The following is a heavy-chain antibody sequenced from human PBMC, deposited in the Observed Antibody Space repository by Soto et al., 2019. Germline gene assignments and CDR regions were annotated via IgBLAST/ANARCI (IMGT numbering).Heavy chain of an antibody. V-gene: IGHV3-23*01. CDR2: ISGSGIST. D-gene: IGHD3-16*01. Sequence: GGSLRLSCAASGFTFSSYAMTWVRQAPGKGLGWVSSISGSGISTYYADSVKGRFTISRDNSKNTLYLQMNSLRAEDAAVYYCAKSAGSNAYYPNDYWGQGALVTVSS. CDR3: AKSAGSNAYYPNDY. CDR1: GFTFSSYA. J-gene: IGHJ4*02.